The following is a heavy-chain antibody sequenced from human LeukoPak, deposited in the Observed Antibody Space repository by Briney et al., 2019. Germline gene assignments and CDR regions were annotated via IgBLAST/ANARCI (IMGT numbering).Heavy chain of an antibody. V-gene: IGHV3-66*02. CDR2: IYSGGTT. D-gene: IGHD5-18*01. CDR1: GFTVSSNY. J-gene: IGHJ4*02. CDR3: ARDPYSYGSYFDY. Sequence: PGGSLRLSCAASGFTVSSNYMNWVRQAPGKRLEWVSVIYSGGTTYYADSVKGRFTISRDNSKNTLYLQMNSLRAEDTAVYYCARDPYSYGSYFDYWGQGTLVIVSS.